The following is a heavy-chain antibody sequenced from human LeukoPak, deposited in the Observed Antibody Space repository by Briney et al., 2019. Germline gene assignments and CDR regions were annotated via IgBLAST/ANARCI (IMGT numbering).Heavy chain of an antibody. Sequence: TGGSLRLSCAASGFTFSSYSMNWVRQAPGKGLEWVSSISSSSSYIYYPDSVKGRFTISRDNAKNSLYLQMNSLRAEDTAVYYCARDCSSTSCPAFTLYYYYGMDVWGQGTTVTVSS. D-gene: IGHD2-2*01. CDR2: ISSSSSYI. CDR1: GFTFSSYS. J-gene: IGHJ6*02. CDR3: ARDCSSTSCPAFTLYYYYGMDV. V-gene: IGHV3-21*01.